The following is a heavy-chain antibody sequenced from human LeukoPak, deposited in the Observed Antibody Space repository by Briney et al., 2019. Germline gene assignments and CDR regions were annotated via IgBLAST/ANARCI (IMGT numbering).Heavy chain of an antibody. D-gene: IGHD6-19*01. CDR3: ARDSGYYYYGMDV. J-gene: IGHJ6*02. V-gene: IGHV1-46*01. CDR2: INPGGGST. Sequence: ASVNVSFKASGYTFTIYYIHWVRQAPGQGLEWMGIINPGGGSTSYAQKFQGRVTMTRDTSTSTIYMELSSLRSEDTAVYYCARDSGYYYYGMDVWGQGTTVTVSS. CDR1: GYTFTIYY.